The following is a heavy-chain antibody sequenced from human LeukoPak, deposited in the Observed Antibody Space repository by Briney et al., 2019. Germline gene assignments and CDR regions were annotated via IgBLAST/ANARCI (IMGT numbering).Heavy chain of an antibody. J-gene: IGHJ6*02. CDR3: ARGIAASGYTMDV. CDR2: ISPSGNYI. CDR1: GLTFSGYT. V-gene: IGHV3-21*01. D-gene: IGHD6-13*01. Sequence: PGGSLRLSCAASGLTFSGYTMNWVRQAPGKGLEWVASISPSGNYIYYADSVKGRFTISRDNAKNSLFLQMSSLRAEDTAVYSCARGIAASGYTMDVWGRGTTVTVSS.